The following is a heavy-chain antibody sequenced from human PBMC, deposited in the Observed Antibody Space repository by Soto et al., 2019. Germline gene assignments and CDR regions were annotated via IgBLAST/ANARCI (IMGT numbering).Heavy chain of an antibody. V-gene: IGHV3-30-3*01. J-gene: IGHJ6*02. D-gene: IGHD3-22*01. CDR1: GFTFSSYA. CDR3: ARDLFGPPGGYYLVYYYYGMDV. CDR2: ISYDGSNK. Sequence: GGSLRLSCAASGFTFSSYAMHWVRQAPGKGLEWVAVISYDGSNKYYADSVKGRFTISRDNSKNTLYLQMNSLRAEDTAVYYCARDLFGPPGGYYLVYYYYGMDVWGQGTTVTVSS.